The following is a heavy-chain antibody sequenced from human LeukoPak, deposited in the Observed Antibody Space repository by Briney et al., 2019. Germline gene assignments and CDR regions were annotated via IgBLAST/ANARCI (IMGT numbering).Heavy chain of an antibody. Sequence: PSETLSLTCTVSGGSTSSYYWSWIRQPPGKGLEWIGYIYYSGSTNYNPSLKSRVTISVDTSKNQFSLKLSSVIAADTAVYYCARQAGGDSNYFDYWGQGTLVTVSS. V-gene: IGHV4-59*08. CDR1: GGSTSSYY. D-gene: IGHD4-23*01. CDR3: ARQAGGDSNYFDY. CDR2: IYYSGST. J-gene: IGHJ4*02.